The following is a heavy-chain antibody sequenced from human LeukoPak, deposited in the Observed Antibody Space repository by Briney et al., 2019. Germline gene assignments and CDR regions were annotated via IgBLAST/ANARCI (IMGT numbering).Heavy chain of an antibody. J-gene: IGHJ4*02. CDR2: IYYSGST. D-gene: IGHD5-24*01. V-gene: IGHV4-39*01. CDR1: GGSISSSSYY. CDR3: ARHDGYNYEFLFDS. Sequence: SETLSLTCTVSGGSISSSSYYWGWIRQPPGKGLEWIGSIYYSGSTYYNPSLKSRVTISVDTSKNQFSLKLSSVTAADTAVYYCARHDGYNYEFLFDSWGQGTLVTVSS.